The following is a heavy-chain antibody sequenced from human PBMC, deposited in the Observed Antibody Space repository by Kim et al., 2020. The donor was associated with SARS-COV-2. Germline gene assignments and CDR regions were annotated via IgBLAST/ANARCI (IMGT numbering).Heavy chain of an antibody. J-gene: IGHJ4*02. CDR1: GGSFSGYY. D-gene: IGHD3-10*01. CDR2: INHSGST. Sequence: SETLSLTCAVYGGSFSGYYWSWIRQPPGKGLEWIGEINHSGSTNYNPSLKSRVTISVDTSKNQFSLKLSSVTAADTAVYYCARAVVRGVIISGYFDYWGQGTLVTVSS. V-gene: IGHV4-34*01. CDR3: ARAVVRGVIISGYFDY.